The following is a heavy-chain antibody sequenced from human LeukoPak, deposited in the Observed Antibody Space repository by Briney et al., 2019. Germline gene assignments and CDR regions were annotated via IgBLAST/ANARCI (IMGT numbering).Heavy chain of an antibody. CDR3: AKVMTRTMVRGVPPSDY. CDR1: GGSISSSSYY. CDR2: ISGSGGST. Sequence: ETLSLTCTVSGGSISSSSYYWGWIRQAPGKGLEWVSAISGSGGSTYYADSVKGRFTISRDNSKNTLYLQMNSLRAEDTAVYYCAKVMTRTMVRGVPPSDYWGQGTLVTVSS. V-gene: IGHV3-23*01. J-gene: IGHJ4*02. D-gene: IGHD3-10*01.